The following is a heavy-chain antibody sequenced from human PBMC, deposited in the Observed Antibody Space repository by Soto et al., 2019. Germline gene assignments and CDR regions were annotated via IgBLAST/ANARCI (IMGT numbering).Heavy chain of an antibody. D-gene: IGHD5-18*01. Sequence: EVQLAESGGGLVQPGGSLRLSCAASGFTFSSYWIHWVRQAPGKGLVWVSRIKYDGSTTNYADFVKGRFTISRDNAENTVYLQMTSLRGEDTAVYYCARGGYGAWYLDFWGRGTLVTVSS. J-gene: IGHJ2*01. CDR3: ARGGYGAWYLDF. CDR2: IKYDGSTT. V-gene: IGHV3-74*01. CDR1: GFTFSSYW.